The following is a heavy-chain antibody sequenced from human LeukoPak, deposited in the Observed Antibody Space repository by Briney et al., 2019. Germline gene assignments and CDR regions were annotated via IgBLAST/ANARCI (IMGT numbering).Heavy chain of an antibody. D-gene: IGHD2-15*01. CDR3: ARDVGYCSGGSCYRWFAS. Sequence: QPGGSLRLSCAASGFTFSSYSISWARQAPGKGLEWVSYISTSSAVMYYADSVKGRFTISRDDARNSVSLQMNSLRADDTAVYYCARDVGYCSGGSCYRWFASWGQGTLVIVSS. V-gene: IGHV3-48*01. CDR1: GFTFSSYS. CDR2: ISTSSAVM. J-gene: IGHJ5*01.